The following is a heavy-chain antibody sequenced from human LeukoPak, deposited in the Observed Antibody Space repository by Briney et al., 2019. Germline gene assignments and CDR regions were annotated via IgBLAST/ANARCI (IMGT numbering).Heavy chain of an antibody. D-gene: IGHD2-21*02. V-gene: IGHV3-11*05. CDR2: ISSRGDST. CDR1: GFTFSNSY. CDR3: TTELGVVVTATLNFDY. J-gene: IGHJ4*02. Sequence: GGSLRLSCAASGFTFSNSYMNWIGQAPGKGAEWVSSISSRGDSTNYADSVKGRFTISRDNAKNSLYLQMNSLRAEDTAVYYCTTELGVVVTATLNFDYWGQGTLVTVSS.